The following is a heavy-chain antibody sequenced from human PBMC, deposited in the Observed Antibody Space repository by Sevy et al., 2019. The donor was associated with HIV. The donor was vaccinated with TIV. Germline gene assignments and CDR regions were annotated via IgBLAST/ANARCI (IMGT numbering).Heavy chain of an antibody. CDR1: GYNFSGYW. CDR2: IYPTDSHI. D-gene: IGHD3-22*01. Sequence: GESLKISCKGSGYNFSGYWVDWVRQMPGKGLEWMGIIYPTDSHIIYSPSLQGQVTISVDKSITTPYLQWRSLKTSDTAMYYCARSSFYYDNSGFYPFDFWGQGTLVTVSS. CDR3: ARSSFYYDNSGFYPFDF. V-gene: IGHV5-51*01. J-gene: IGHJ4*02.